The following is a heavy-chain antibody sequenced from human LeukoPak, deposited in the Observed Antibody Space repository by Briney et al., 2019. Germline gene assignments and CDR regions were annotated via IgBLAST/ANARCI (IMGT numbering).Heavy chain of an antibody. CDR1: GFTFSSYA. CDR2: ISGSGGST. J-gene: IGHJ4*02. CDR3: AKGVSSGYYPVYFDY. V-gene: IGHV3-23*01. Sequence: PGGSLRLSCAASGFTFSSYAMSWARQAPGKGLEWVSAISGSGGSTYYADSVKGRFTISRDNSKNTLYLQMNSLRAEDTAVYYCAKGVSSGYYPVYFDYWGQGTLVTVSS. D-gene: IGHD3-22*01.